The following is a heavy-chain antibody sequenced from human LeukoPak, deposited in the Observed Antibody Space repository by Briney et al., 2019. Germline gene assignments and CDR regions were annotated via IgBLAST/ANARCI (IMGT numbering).Heavy chain of an antibody. V-gene: IGHV4-39*02. CDR1: GGSVSSSSYY. Sequence: SETLSLTCTVSGGSVSSSSYYWGWIRQPPGKGLEWIGSIYYSGSTYYNPSLKIRVTISVDTSKNQFSLKLSSVTAADTAVYYCARDAMIVVDYFDYWGQGTLVTVSS. CDR2: IYYSGST. CDR3: ARDAMIVVDYFDY. J-gene: IGHJ4*02. D-gene: IGHD3-22*01.